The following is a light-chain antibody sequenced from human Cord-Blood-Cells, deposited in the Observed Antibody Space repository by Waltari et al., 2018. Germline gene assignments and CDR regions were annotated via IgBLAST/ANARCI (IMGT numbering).Light chain of an antibody. V-gene: IGLV2-8*01. J-gene: IGLJ2*01. CDR3: SSYAGSNNVV. Sequence: QSALTQPLPESVSPGQSVTILCTGTSLPVVGYNYLSWYQQHPGKPPKLMIYEVSKRPSGVPDRFCGSKSGNTASLTVSGLQAEDEADYYCSSYAGSNNVVFGGGTKLTVL. CDR2: EVS. CDR1: SLPVVGYNY.